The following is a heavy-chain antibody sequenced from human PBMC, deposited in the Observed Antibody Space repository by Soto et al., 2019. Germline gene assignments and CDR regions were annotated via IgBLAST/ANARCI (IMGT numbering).Heavy chain of an antibody. V-gene: IGHV4-61*01. CDR3: ARSMFYSDGSNYSPFDY. J-gene: IGHJ4*02. CDR1: GGSVSSGNYY. CDR2: FYYTGSI. Sequence: PSETLSLTCTVSGGSVSSGNYYWSWIRQPPGKGLEWIGYFYYTGSINYNPSLKSRVTISIDGSKNQFSLRLSSVTAADTAVYYCARSMFYSDGSNYSPFDYWGQGTLVTVSS. D-gene: IGHD3-22*01.